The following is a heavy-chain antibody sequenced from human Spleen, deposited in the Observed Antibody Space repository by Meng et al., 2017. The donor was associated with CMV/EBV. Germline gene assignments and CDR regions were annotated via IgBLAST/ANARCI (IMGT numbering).Heavy chain of an antibody. CDR2: IIPIFGTA. Sequence: TFSSYAISWVRQAPGHGLEWMGGIIPIFGTANYAQKFQGRVTITTVESTSTASMELSSLRSEDTAVYYCARGPDCSSTSCYTGYFDYWGQGTLVTVSS. CDR1: TFSSYA. D-gene: IGHD2-2*02. J-gene: IGHJ4*02. V-gene: IGHV1-69*05. CDR3: ARGPDCSSTSCYTGYFDY.